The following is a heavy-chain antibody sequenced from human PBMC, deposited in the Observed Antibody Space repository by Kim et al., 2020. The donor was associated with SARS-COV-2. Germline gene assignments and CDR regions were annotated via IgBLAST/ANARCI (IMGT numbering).Heavy chain of an antibody. CDR2: ISWNSGSI. V-gene: IGHV3-9*01. CDR1: GFTFDDYA. Sequence: GGSLRLSCAASGFTFDDYAMHWVRQAPGKGLEWVSGISWNSGSIGYADSVKGRFTISRDNAKNSLYLQMNSLRAEDTALYYCAKDLGGSRVLYFDYWGQGNLVTVSS. D-gene: IGHD6-13*01. CDR3: AKDLGGSRVLYFDY. J-gene: IGHJ4*02.